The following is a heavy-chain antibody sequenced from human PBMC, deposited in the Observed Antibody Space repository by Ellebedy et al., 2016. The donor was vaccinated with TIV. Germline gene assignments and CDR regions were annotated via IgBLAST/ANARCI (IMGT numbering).Heavy chain of an antibody. D-gene: IGHD6-13*01. V-gene: IGHV4-34*08. J-gene: IGHJ4*02. Sequence: GSLRLSCAASGFTFNSYWMSWVRQPPGKGLEWIGEVNQSGRTNYHPSLKSRVTISVDTSKNQFSLRLSSVTAADTAVYYCAEGRSGWYYFDYWGQGTLVTVSS. CDR2: VNQSGRT. CDR3: AEGRSGWYYFDY. CDR1: GFTFNSYW.